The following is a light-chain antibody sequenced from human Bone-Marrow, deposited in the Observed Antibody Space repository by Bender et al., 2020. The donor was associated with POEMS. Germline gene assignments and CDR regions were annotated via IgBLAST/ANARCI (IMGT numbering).Light chain of an antibody. V-gene: IGLV2-8*01. Sequence: QSALTQPPSASGSPGQSVTISCTGTSSDVGGYNYVSWYQQHPGKAPTLMIYEVTKRPSGVPDRFSGSKSGNTASLTVSGLQAEDEADYYCSSHAGISTLVFGGGTKLTVL. J-gene: IGLJ3*02. CDR2: EVT. CDR1: SSDVGGYNY. CDR3: SSHAGISTLV.